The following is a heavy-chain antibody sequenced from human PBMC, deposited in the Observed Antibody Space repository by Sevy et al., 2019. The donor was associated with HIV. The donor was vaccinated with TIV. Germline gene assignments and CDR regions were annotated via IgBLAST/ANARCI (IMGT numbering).Heavy chain of an antibody. CDR2: IWYDGSNK. J-gene: IGHJ6*03. Sequence: GGSLRLSCAASGFTFSSYGMHWVRQAPGKGLEWVAVIWYDGSNKYYADSVKGRFTISRDNSKNTLYLQMNSLRAEDTAVYYCASDPTAEELEYYMDVWGKGTTVTVSS. CDR1: GFTFSSYG. CDR3: ASDPTAEELEYYMDV. V-gene: IGHV3-33*08. D-gene: IGHD1-1*01.